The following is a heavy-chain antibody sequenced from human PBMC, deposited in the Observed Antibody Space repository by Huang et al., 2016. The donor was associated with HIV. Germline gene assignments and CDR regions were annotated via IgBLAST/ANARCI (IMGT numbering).Heavy chain of an antibody. CDR1: GGSISSHY. J-gene: IGHJ4*01. D-gene: IGHD2-15*01. V-gene: IGHV4-59*11. CDR3: ARDRRHCSGGSCYYSDY. CDR2: IYYSRVS. Sequence: QVQLQESGPGLVKPSETLYLTCSVSGGSISSHYWSWIRQPPGKGLEWIGSIYYSRVSNYSPSLKSRVFISVDTSRNQFALKLSSVTAADTAVYYCARDRRHCSGGSCYYSDYWGHGTLVTVSS.